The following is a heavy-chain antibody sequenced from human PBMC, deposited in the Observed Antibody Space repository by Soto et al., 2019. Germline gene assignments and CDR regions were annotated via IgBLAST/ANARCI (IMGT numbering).Heavy chain of an antibody. CDR3: AKDMENGYNPYYYYGMDV. Sequence: QPEGSLRLSCAASGFNFNDYGMHWVRQAPGKGLEWVSSISWNSVSIGYADSVKGRFTISRDNAKNSLYLQMNSLRAEDTALYYCAKDMENGYNPYYYYGMDVWGQGTTVTVSS. CDR2: ISWNSVSI. J-gene: IGHJ6*02. D-gene: IGHD3-10*01. CDR1: GFNFNDYG. V-gene: IGHV3-9*01.